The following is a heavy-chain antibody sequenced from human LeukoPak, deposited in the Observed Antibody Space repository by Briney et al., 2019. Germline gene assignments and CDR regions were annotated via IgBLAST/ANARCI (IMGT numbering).Heavy chain of an antibody. J-gene: IGHJ6*03. Sequence: PGGSLRLSCAASGFTVSSNYMSWVRQAPGKGLEWVSSISSSSSYIYYADSVKGRFTISRDNAKNSLYLQMNSLRAEDTAVYYCARATVENRLWFGEFHYYYYMDVWGKGTTVTVSS. D-gene: IGHD3-10*01. CDR2: ISSSSSYI. CDR3: ARATVENRLWFGEFHYYYYMDV. V-gene: IGHV3-21*01. CDR1: GFTVSSNY.